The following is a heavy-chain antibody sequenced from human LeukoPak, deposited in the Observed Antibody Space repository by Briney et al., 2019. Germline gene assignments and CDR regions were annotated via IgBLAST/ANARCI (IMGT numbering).Heavy chain of an antibody. J-gene: IGHJ6*02. V-gene: IGHV1-69*13. CDR1: GGTFSSYA. CDR3: ARDHLPRYGMDV. CDR2: IIPIFGTA. Sequence: SVKVSCKASGGTFSSYAISWVRQAPGQGLEWMGGIIPIFGTANYAQKFQGRVTITAGESTSTAYMELSSLRSEDTAVYYCARDHLPRYGMDVWGQGTTVTVSS.